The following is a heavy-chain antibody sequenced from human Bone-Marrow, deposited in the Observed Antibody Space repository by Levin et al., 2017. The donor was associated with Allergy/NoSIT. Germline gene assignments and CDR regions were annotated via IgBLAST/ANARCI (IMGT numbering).Heavy chain of an antibody. V-gene: IGHV3-23*01. CDR3: VKGGTVPIY. CDR2: ISMSGGST. Sequence: GESLKISCTASGFIFSNYGMTWVRQAPGKGLEWVSAISMSGGSTDYADSVKGRFTISRDNFKNTLFLQMNILRPEDTARYYCVKGGTVPIYWSQGTLVTVSS. CDR1: GFIFSNYG. J-gene: IGHJ4*02. D-gene: IGHD4-17*01.